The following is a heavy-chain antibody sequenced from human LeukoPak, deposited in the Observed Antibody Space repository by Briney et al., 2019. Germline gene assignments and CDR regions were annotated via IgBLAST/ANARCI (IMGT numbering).Heavy chain of an antibody. CDR3: ARRVDYGDYGSFDS. CDR2: IYPGDSNT. D-gene: IGHD4-17*01. Sequence: GASLKISCKGSGYSFTSYWIGWVRQLPGKGLEWMGIIYPGDSNTRYSPSFQDQVTMSVDKSIRTAYLQWSSLKTSDTAMYYCARRVDYGDYGSFDSWGQGTLVTVSS. V-gene: IGHV5-51*01. CDR1: GYSFTSYW. J-gene: IGHJ4*02.